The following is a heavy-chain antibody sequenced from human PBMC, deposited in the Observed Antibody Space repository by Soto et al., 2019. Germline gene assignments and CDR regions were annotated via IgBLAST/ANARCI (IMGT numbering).Heavy chain of an antibody. D-gene: IGHD2-2*02. V-gene: IGHV3-23*01. J-gene: IGHJ4*02. CDR2: SSGSGGSTYYAHTST. Sequence: VQLLESGGGLVQPGGSLRLSCAASGFTFSSYAMNWLRQAPGKGLEWVSTSSGSGGSTYYAHTSTYYADSVEGRFTISRDNSKNALYLQMNSLIAEETAVYYCAKVGGTSHPPIPVDYWGQGTLVTVSS. CDR3: AKVGGTSHPPIPVDY. CDR1: GFTFSSYA.